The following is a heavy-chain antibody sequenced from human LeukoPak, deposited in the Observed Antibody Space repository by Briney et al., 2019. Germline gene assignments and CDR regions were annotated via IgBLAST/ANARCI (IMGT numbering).Heavy chain of an antibody. CDR2: IKSKTDGGTT. D-gene: IGHD2-2*02. J-gene: IGHJ4*02. CDR1: GFTFSNAW. V-gene: IGHV3-15*01. Sequence: GGSLRLSCAASGFTFSNAWMSWVRQAPGKGLEWVGRIKSKTDGGTTDYAAPVKGRFTISRDDSKNTLYLQMNSLETEDTAVYYCTTHYCSSTSCYRVYWGQGTLVTVSS. CDR3: TTHYCSSTSCYRVY.